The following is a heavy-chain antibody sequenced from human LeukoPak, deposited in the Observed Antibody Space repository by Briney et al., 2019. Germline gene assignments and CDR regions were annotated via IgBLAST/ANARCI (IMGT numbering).Heavy chain of an antibody. CDR2: IIPIFGTA. D-gene: IGHD6-13*01. V-gene: IGHV1-69*01. Sequence: GSSVKVSCKASGGTFSSYAISWVRQAPGQGLEWMGGIIPIFGTANYAQKFQGRVTITADEPTSTAYMELSSLRSEDTAVYYCATIRAGYSSSWYGYWDYWGQGTLVTVSS. CDR1: GGTFSSYA. J-gene: IGHJ4*02. CDR3: ATIRAGYSSSWYGYWDY.